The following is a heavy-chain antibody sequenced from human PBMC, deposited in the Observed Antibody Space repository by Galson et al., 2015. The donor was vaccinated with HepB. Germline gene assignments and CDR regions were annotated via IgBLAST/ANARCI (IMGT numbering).Heavy chain of an antibody. CDR3: ARHLVDTAMANAFDI. CDR1: GYRFTSYS. D-gene: IGHD5-18*01. CDR2: IDPRDSYT. Sequence: QSGAEVKKPGESLRISCKGSGYRFTSYSISWVRQMPGKGLEWMGRIDPRDSYTNYSPSFQGHVTMSPDKSISTAYLQWSSLKASDTAIYYCARHLVDTAMANAFDIWGQGTMVAVSS. V-gene: IGHV5-10-1*01. J-gene: IGHJ3*02.